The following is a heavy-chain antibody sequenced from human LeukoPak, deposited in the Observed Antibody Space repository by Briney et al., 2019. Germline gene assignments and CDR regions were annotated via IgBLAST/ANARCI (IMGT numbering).Heavy chain of an antibody. D-gene: IGHD3-3*01. Sequence: SVKVSCKASGGTFSSYAISWVRQAPGQGLEWMGRIIPIFGIANYAQKSQGRVTITADKSTSTAYMELSSLRSEDTAVYYCARDRLDLSFGVIKGWFDPWGQGTLVTVSS. CDR2: IIPIFGIA. V-gene: IGHV1-69*04. CDR1: GGTFSSYA. J-gene: IGHJ5*02. CDR3: ARDRLDLSFGVIKGWFDP.